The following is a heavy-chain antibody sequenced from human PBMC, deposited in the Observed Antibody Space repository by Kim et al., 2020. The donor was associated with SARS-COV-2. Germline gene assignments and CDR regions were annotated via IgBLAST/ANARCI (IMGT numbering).Heavy chain of an antibody. Sequence: SVKISCKASGGTFSSYAISWVRQAPGQGLEWMGGIIPIFGTANYAQKFQGRVTITADESTSTAYMELSSLRSEDTAVYYCARGGYSLRLYYYYGMDVWGQGTTVTVSS. CDR1: GGTFSSYA. CDR3: ARGGYSLRLYYYYGMDV. J-gene: IGHJ6*02. D-gene: IGHD5-18*01. V-gene: IGHV1-69*13. CDR2: IIPIFGTA.